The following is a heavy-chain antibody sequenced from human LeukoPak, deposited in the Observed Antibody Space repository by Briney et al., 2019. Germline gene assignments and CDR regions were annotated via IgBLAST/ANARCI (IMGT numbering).Heavy chain of an antibody. CDR1: GFTFSDSW. Sequence: GGSLRLSCAASGFTFSDSWMSWVRQAPGKGLEWVANMYQDGSAKGYVDPVKGRFTISRDNARNSLYLQMSSLRPEDTAVYYCATYTHWVAGDVWGQGTTVTVSS. D-gene: IGHD3-16*01. V-gene: IGHV3-7*01. J-gene: IGHJ6*02. CDR3: ATYTHWVAGDV. CDR2: MYQDGSAK.